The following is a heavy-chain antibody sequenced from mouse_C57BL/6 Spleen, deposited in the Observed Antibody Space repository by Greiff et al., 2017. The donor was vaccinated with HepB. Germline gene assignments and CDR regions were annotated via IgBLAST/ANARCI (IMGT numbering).Heavy chain of an antibody. V-gene: IGHV1-69*01. CDR1: GYTFTSYW. D-gene: IGHD2-4*01. J-gene: IGHJ4*01. CDR2: IDPSDSYT. Sequence: VQLQQPGAELVMPGASVKLSCKASGYTFTSYWMHWVKQRPGQGLEWIGEIDPSDSYTNYNQKFKGKSTLTVDKSSSTAYMQLSSLTSEDSAVYYCARSLIRGDYWGQGTSVTVSS. CDR3: ARSLIRGDY.